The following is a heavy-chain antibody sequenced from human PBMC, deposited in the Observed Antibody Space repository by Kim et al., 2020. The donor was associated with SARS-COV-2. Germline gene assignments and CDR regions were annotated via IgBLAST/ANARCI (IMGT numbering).Heavy chain of an antibody. CDR3: ARGGEKYDFWSGYCMDV. Sequence: ASVKVSCKASGYTFTGYYMHWVRQAPGQGLEWMGWINPNSGGTNYAQKFQGRVTMTRDTSISTAYMELSRLRSDDTAVYYCARGGEKYDFWSGYCMDVWGQGTTVTVSS. CDR2: INPNSGGT. V-gene: IGHV1-2*02. D-gene: IGHD3-3*01. CDR1: GYTFTGYY. J-gene: IGHJ6*02.